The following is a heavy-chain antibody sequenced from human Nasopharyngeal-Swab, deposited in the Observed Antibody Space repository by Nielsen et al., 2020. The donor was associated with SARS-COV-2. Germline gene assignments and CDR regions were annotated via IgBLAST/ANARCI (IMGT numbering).Heavy chain of an antibody. CDR3: ARGGYSSGWVVY. CDR1: GYSISSGYY. D-gene: IGHD6-19*01. J-gene: IGHJ4*02. CDR2: IYHSGST. Sequence: SETLSLTCTVSGYSISSGYYWGWIRQPPGKGPEWIGSIYHSGSTYYNPSLKSRVTISVDTSKNQFSLKLSSVTAADTAVYYCARGGYSSGWVVYWGQGTLVTVSS. V-gene: IGHV4-38-2*02.